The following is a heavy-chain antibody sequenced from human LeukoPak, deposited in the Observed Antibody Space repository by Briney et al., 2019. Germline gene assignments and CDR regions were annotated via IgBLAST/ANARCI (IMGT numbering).Heavy chain of an antibody. CDR2: IRYDGSNK. CDR1: GFTFSSYG. Sequence: GGSLRLSCAASGFTFSSYGMHWVRQAPGKGLEWVAFIRYDGSNKYYADSVKGRFTISRDNSKNTLYLQMNSLRAEDTAVYYCAKPADTAMVTYYMDVWGKGTTVTVSS. V-gene: IGHV3-30*02. J-gene: IGHJ6*03. CDR3: AKPADTAMVTYYMDV. D-gene: IGHD5-18*01.